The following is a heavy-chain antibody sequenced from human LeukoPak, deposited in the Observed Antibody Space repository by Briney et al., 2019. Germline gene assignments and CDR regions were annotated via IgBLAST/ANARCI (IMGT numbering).Heavy chain of an antibody. CDR2: IIPIFGTA. D-gene: IGHD4-17*01. J-gene: IGHJ4*02. Sequence: GASVKVSCKASGGTFSSYAISWVRQAPGQGLEWMGGIIPIFGTANYAQKFQDRVTITADESTSTAYMELSSLRSEDTAVYYCARATMTTVTVYFDYWGQGTLVTVSS. CDR1: GGTFSSYA. V-gene: IGHV1-69*13. CDR3: ARATMTTVTVYFDY.